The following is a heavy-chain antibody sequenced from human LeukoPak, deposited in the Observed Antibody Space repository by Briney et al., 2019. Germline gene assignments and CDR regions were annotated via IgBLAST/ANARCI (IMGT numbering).Heavy chain of an antibody. J-gene: IGHJ4*02. V-gene: IGHV3-7*01. CDR1: GFSFSTYW. CDR3: ARDVGGSLDY. Sequence: GGSLRLSCAATGFSFSTYWLASVGQAPGKGLEWVANIKGDESARHQADSVKGRFTISRDNAQRSVYLQMSRLRGEDTGVYYCARDVGGSLDYWGQGTLVTVSS. D-gene: IGHD1-26*01. CDR2: IKGDESAR.